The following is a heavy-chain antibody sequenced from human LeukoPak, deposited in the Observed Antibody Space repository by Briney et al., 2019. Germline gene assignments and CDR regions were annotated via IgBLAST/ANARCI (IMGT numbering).Heavy chain of an antibody. J-gene: IGHJ4*02. CDR3: AKDKVVVISVGFDY. V-gene: IGHV3-30*18. D-gene: IGHD3-22*01. Sequence: GGSLRLSCAASGFTFSSYGMHWVRQAPGKGLEWVAVISYDGSNKYYADSVKGRFTISRDNSKNTLYLQMDSLRAEDTAVYYCAKDKVVVISVGFDYWGQGTLVTVSS. CDR1: GFTFSSYG. CDR2: ISYDGSNK.